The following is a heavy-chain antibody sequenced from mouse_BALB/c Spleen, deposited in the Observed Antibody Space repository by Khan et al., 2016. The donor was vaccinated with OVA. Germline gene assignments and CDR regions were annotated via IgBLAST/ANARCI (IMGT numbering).Heavy chain of an antibody. V-gene: IGHV5-6-3*01. CDR3: ARMARTIN. CDR1: GFTFSSFG. Sequence: EVELVESGGGLVQPGGSRKLSCAAPGFTFSSFGMFWVRQTPAKSLEWLATININVGATNYPTSVKGRFTISRDNAKNTLYLQMSSLKSEDTAMYYCARMARTINWGQGTTLTVSS. J-gene: IGHJ2*01. CDR2: ININVGAT.